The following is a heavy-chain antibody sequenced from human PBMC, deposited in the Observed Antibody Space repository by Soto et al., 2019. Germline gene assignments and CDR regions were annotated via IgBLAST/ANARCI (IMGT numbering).Heavy chain of an antibody. CDR2: IYYSGST. J-gene: IGHJ4*02. CDR3: ARAVAAAGTVREDY. D-gene: IGHD6-13*01. CDR1: GGSISSYY. V-gene: IGHV4-59*01. Sequence: PSETLSLTCTVSGGSISSYYWSWIRQPPGKGLEWIGYIYYSGSTNYNPSLKSRVTISVDTSKNQFSLKLSSVTAADTAVYYCARAVAAAGTVREDYWGQGTLVTVSS.